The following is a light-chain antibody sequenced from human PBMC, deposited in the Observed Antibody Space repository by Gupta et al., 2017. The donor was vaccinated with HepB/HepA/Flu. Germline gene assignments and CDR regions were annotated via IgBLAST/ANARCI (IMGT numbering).Light chain of an antibody. V-gene: IGLV2-23*02. CDR3: CSYAGSSTVV. CDR2: EVT. Sequence: QSALTQPASVSGSPGQSITISCTGTSSDVGSYNLVSWYQQHPGKAPKLIIYEVTKRPSGVSNRFSGSKSGNTASLTISGLQAEDEADYYCCSYAGSSTVVFGGGTKLTVL. J-gene: IGLJ2*01. CDR1: SSDVGSYNL.